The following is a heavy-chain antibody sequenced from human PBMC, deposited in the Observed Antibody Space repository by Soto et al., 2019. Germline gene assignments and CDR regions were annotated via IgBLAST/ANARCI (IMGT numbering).Heavy chain of an antibody. Sequence: QVQLVQSGAEVKKPGSSVKVSCKASGGTFSSYAISWVRQAPGQGLEWMGGIIPIFGTANYAQKFQGRVTITADQSTSTAYMELSSLRYEDTAVYYCARDYPDHYDSSGYFSGGWFDPWGQGTLVTVSS. CDR3: ARDYPDHYDSSGYFSGGWFDP. V-gene: IGHV1-69*01. D-gene: IGHD3-22*01. CDR1: GGTFSSYA. J-gene: IGHJ5*02. CDR2: IIPIFGTA.